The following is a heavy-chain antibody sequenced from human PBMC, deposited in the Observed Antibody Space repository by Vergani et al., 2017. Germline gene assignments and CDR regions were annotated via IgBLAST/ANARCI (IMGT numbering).Heavy chain of an antibody. V-gene: IGHV1-3*01. J-gene: IGHJ6*03. D-gene: IGHD6-13*01. Sequence: QVQLVQSGAEVKKPGASVKVSCKASGYTFTSYAMHWVRQAPGQRLEWMGWINAGNGNTQYSQKFQGRLTMTMDTSASTAYMELSSLRSEDTAVYYCARDRGSSSWRSYYYYYKDVWGKGTTVTVSS. CDR3: ARDRGSSSWRSYYYYYKDV. CDR2: INAGNGNT. CDR1: GYTFTSYA.